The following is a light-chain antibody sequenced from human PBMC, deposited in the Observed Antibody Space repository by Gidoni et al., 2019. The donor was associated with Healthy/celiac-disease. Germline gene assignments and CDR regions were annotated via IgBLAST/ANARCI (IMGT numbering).Light chain of an antibody. CDR3: QAYDSSLSGSV. J-gene: IGLJ3*02. Sequence: QSVLTPPPSVAGAPGPRVTIPCTGSSSNIGAGYDVHWYQQLPGTAPKLLIYGNSNRPSGVPDRFSGSKSGTAASLAITGLQAEDEADYYWQAYDSSLSGSVFGGGTKLTVL. CDR1: SSNIGAGYD. CDR2: GNS. V-gene: IGLV1-40*01.